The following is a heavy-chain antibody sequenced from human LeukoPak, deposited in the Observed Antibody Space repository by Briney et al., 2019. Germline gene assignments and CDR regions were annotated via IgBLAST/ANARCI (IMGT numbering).Heavy chain of an antibody. J-gene: IGHJ4*02. Sequence: ASVKVSCKTSGYTFTNYGISWVPQAPGQGLEWMGWICANSGKTNYTQKLQGRAIMTTDISTSTAYMDLRSLRSDDTAVYYCARFNIGYDNQRKWLKLPSSVRDYCGQRTLVTVSS. V-gene: IGHV1-18*01. D-gene: IGHD5-12*01. CDR3: ARFNIGYDNQRKWLKLPSSVRDY. CDR2: ICANSGKT. CDR1: GYTFTNYG.